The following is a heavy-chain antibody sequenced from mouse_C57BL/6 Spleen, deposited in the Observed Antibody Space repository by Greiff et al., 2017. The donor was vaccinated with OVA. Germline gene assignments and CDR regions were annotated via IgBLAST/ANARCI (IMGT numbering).Heavy chain of an antibody. CDR2: IHPSDSDT. Sequence: QVQLQQPGAELVKPGSSVKVSCKASGYTFTSYWMHWVKQRPGQGLEWIGRIHPSDSDTNYNQKFKGKATLTVDKSSSTAYMQLSSLTSEDSAVYYGASLYDYEEAWLAYWGQGTLVTVSA. V-gene: IGHV1-74*01. J-gene: IGHJ3*01. CDR1: GYTFTSYW. CDR3: ASLYDYEEAWLAY. D-gene: IGHD2-4*01.